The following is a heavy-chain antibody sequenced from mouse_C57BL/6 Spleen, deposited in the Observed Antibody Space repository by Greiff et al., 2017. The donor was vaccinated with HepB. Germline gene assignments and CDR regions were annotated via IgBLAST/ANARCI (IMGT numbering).Heavy chain of an antibody. Sequence: QVQLQQSGAELVRPGASVTLSCKASGYTFTDYEMHWVKQTPVHGLEWIGAIDPETGGTAYNQKFKGKAILTADKSSSTAYMELRSLTSEDSAVYYCTRGGNYDAMDYWGQGTSVTVSS. CDR1: GYTFTDYE. CDR2: IDPETGGT. V-gene: IGHV1-15*01. D-gene: IGHD2-1*01. J-gene: IGHJ4*01. CDR3: TRGGNYDAMDY.